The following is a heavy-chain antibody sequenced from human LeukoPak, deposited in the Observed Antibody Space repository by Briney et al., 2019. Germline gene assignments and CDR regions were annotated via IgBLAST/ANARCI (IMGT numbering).Heavy chain of an antibody. J-gene: IGHJ5*02. V-gene: IGHV3-74*01. CDR2: INSDGINT. CDR1: GFTFSNYW. CDR3: ARDLGQYYDTSDNWFDP. D-gene: IGHD3-22*01. Sequence: GGSLRLSCAASGFTFSNYWMHWVRHAPGRGLVWVSRINSDGINTSYADSVKGRFTISRDNAKNTLNLQMNSLRAEDTAVYYCARDLGQYYDTSDNWFDPWGQGTLVTVSS.